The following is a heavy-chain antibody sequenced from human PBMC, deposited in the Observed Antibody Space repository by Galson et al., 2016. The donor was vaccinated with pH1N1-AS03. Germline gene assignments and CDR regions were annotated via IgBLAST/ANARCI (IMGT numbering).Heavy chain of an antibody. CDR1: GFTFSNYA. V-gene: IGHV3-23*01. CDR3: VRGLDHCKNGLN. Sequence: SLRLSCAASGFTFSNYAMNWVRQAPGKGLEWVSIISGSGDSTKYADSVKGRLTISRDNSKNTLYLQMNSLRAADTAVYYCVRGLDHCKNGLNWGPGTLVTVSS. D-gene: IGHD2/OR15-2a*01. CDR2: ISGSGDST. J-gene: IGHJ4*02.